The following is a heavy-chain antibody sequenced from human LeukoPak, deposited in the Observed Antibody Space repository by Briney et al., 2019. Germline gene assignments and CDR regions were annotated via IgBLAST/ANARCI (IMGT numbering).Heavy chain of an antibody. CDR2: KWYDGSNK. D-gene: IGHD3-16*02. CDR1: GFTFSSYG. CDR3: ARDGYYDYVWGSYRYTYYFDY. J-gene: IGHJ4*02. Sequence: GRSLRLSCAASGFTFSSYGMHWVRQAPGKGLEWVAVKWYDGSNKYYADSVKGRFTISRDNSKNTLYLQMNSLRAEDTAVYYCARDGYYDYVWGSYRYTYYFDYWGQGTLVTVSS. V-gene: IGHV3-33*01.